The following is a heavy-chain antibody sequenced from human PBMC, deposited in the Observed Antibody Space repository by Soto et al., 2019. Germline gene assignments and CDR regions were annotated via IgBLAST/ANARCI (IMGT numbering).Heavy chain of an antibody. CDR2: ISNSGGNT. J-gene: IGHJ5*02. D-gene: IGHD6-19*01. V-gene: IGHV3-23*01. CDR3: AKDDVAYSSSRGRLGSFDP. Sequence: EVQLLEAGGGLVPPGGSLRLSCAASGFTFSSYAMSWVRQAPGKGLEWVSAISNSGGNTYYKDSVKGRFTISRDNSKNTLYLQMNSLRAEDTAVYFCAKDDVAYSSSRGRLGSFDPWGQGTLVTVSS. CDR1: GFTFSSYA.